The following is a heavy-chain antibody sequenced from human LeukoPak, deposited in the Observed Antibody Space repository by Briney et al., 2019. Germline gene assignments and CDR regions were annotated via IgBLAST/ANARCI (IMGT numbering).Heavy chain of an antibody. CDR2: IYYSGST. V-gene: IGHV4-31*03. J-gene: IGHJ4*02. CDR3: ARVELWPTAHFDY. D-gene: IGHD1-7*01. CDR1: GGSISSGAYY. Sequence: SQTLSLTCTVSGGSISSGAYYWSWIRQHPGKGLEWIGYIYYSGSTYYDPSLKSRVTISVDMSKNQFSLNLNSAIDADTAVYYCARVELWPTAHFDYWGQGTLVTVSS.